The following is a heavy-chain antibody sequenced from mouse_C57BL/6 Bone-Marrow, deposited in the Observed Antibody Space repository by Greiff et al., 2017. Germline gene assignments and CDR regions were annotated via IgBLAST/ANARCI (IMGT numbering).Heavy chain of an antibody. V-gene: IGHV10-1*01. Sequence: EVKLEESGGGLVQPKGSLKLSCAASGFSFNTYAMNWVRQAPGKGLEWVARIRSKSNNYATYYADSVKDRFTISRDDSESMLYLQMNNLKTEDTAMYYCVSSYYGWYFDVWGTGTTVTVSS. CDR3: VSSYYGWYFDV. J-gene: IGHJ1*03. D-gene: IGHD1-1*01. CDR2: IRSKSNNYAT. CDR1: GFSFNTYA.